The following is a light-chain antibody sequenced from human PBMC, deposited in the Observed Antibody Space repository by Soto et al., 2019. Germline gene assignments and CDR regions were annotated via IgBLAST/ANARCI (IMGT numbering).Light chain of an antibody. V-gene: IGKV3-11*01. Sequence: MVLTQSPATLSLSPGERATLSCRASQSVSSYLAWYQQKPGQAPRLLIYDASNRATGIPARSSGSGSGTDFTLTISSLEPEDFAVYYCQQRSNWPITFGQGTRLEIK. CDR1: QSVSSY. J-gene: IGKJ5*01. CDR2: DAS. CDR3: QQRSNWPIT.